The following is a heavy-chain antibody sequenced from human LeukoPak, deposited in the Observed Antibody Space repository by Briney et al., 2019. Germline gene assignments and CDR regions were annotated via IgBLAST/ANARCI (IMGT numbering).Heavy chain of an antibody. V-gene: IGHV3-33*06. Sequence: GGSLGLSCTVSGFTFSSHGSHGVGQAPGKGLEWVAVIGYDGSDKDYADSVKGRFTISRDNSKNTMYLQMNSLRVEDTAVYYCAKDLCGGDCLPCDYGGQGTLVTVSS. CDR1: GFTFSSHG. CDR3: AKDLCGGDCLPCDY. CDR2: IGYDGSDK. J-gene: IGHJ4*02. D-gene: IGHD2-21*02.